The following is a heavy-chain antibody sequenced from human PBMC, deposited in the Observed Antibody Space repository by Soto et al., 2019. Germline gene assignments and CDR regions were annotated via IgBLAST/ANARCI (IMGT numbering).Heavy chain of an antibody. V-gene: IGHV1-69*13. J-gene: IGHJ6*02. CDR1: GGTFSSYA. D-gene: IGHD2-2*01. CDR3: ARDGVPAAMPGLYGMDV. Sequence: ASVKVSCKASGGTFSSYAISWVRQAPGQGLEWMGGIIPIFGTANYAQKFQGRVTITADESTSTAYMELSSLRSEDTAVYYCARDGVPAAMPGLYGMDVWGQGTTVTVSS. CDR2: IIPIFGTA.